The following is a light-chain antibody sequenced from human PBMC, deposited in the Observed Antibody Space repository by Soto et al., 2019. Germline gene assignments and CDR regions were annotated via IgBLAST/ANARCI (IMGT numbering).Light chain of an antibody. Sequence: TVLTQSPATLSLSPGEGATLSCRASQSVSAHLAWYQQKPGQAPRLLIYDASNRATDIPVRFSGSGSGTDFTLTISSLEPEDFAVYYCHQRNNWPPTFGQGTKVEIK. V-gene: IGKV3-11*01. CDR2: DAS. CDR1: QSVSAH. CDR3: HQRNNWPPT. J-gene: IGKJ1*01.